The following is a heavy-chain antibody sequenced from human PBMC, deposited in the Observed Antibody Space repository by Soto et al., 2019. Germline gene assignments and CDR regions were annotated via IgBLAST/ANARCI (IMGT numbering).Heavy chain of an antibody. V-gene: IGHV4-59*13. CDR1: GASITQYY. CDR2: VSSTGST. J-gene: IGHJ5*02. D-gene: IGHD3-22*01. Sequence: PSETLSLTCTVSGASITQYYWNWIRQSPGKGLEWIVSVSSTGSTVYNPSLTSRVTVSLDTSKNQFSLTLNSVTAADTAVYYCARHSRHYYDSSGYYYGVWFDPWGQGTLVTVSS. CDR3: ARHSRHYYDSSGYYYGVWFDP.